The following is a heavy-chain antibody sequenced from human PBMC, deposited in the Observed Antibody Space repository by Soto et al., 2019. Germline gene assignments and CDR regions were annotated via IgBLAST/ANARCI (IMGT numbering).Heavy chain of an antibody. V-gene: IGHV3-30*03. Sequence: QVQLVESGGGVVQPGRSLRLSCAVSGFTVSTYGMHWVRQAPGKGLEWVAVISRDGGTKYYADSVKGRFTISRDNWRNTLFLEMNSLRSDDMAVYYCTGEVASGYWGQGPLVTVSS. CDR1: GFTVSTYG. CDR2: ISRDGGTK. D-gene: IGHD2-8*02. CDR3: TGEVASGY. J-gene: IGHJ4*02.